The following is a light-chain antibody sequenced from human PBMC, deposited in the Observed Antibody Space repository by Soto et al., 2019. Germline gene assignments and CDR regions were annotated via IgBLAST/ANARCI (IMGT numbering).Light chain of an antibody. CDR2: AAA. Sequence: DIQLTQSPSFLSPSIGESVTTTSRATHVISTSLAWYQVKPGKAPKLLIYAAATLESGVPSTFSATVSGTEFSLTITSLQPEDFATYYCQQLFDSPTTFGPGTRLEIK. V-gene: IGKV1-9*01. CDR1: HVISTS. J-gene: IGKJ5*01. CDR3: QQLFDSPTT.